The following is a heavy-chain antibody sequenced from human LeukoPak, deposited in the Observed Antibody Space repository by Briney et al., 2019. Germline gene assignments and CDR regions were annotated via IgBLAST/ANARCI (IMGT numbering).Heavy chain of an antibody. Sequence: SETLSLTCTVSGGSISSSSYYWGWIRQPPGKGLEWIGSIYYSGSTYYNPSLKSRVTIPVDTSKNQFSLKLSSVTAADTAVYYCARSGTSEAYFDYWGQGTLVTVSS. CDR2: IYYSGST. CDR3: ARSGTSEAYFDY. J-gene: IGHJ4*02. CDR1: GGSISSSSYY. V-gene: IGHV4-39*01. D-gene: IGHD1-26*01.